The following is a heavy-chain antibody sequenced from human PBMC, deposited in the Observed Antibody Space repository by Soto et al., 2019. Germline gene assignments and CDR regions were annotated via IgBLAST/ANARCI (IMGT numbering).Heavy chain of an antibody. Sequence: QITLKESGPTLVQPPQTLTLTCTFSGLSLSNTGVGVSWIRQSPGQALAWLSLIYWDDDKLYSPSLKSRLNITKDISANQVVLTMTNMDPVDTATYYCAHSRGPFDYWGQGTPVTVYS. J-gene: IGHJ4*02. D-gene: IGHD3-10*01. CDR1: GLSLSNTGVG. CDR3: AHSRGPFDY. CDR2: IYWDDDK. V-gene: IGHV2-5*02.